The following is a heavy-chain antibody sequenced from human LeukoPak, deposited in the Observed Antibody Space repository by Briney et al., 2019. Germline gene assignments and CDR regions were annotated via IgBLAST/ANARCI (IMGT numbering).Heavy chain of an antibody. CDR3: ARAHYYDSSGYYRRWFDP. CDR2: INHSGST. V-gene: IGHV4-34*01. D-gene: IGHD3-22*01. Sequence: SETLSLTCAVYGGSFSGYYWSWIRQPPGKGLEWIGEINHSGSTNYNPSLKSRVTISVDTSKNQFSLKLSSVTAADTAVYYCARAHYYDSSGYYRRWFDPWGQGTLVTVSS. CDR1: GGSFSGYY. J-gene: IGHJ5*02.